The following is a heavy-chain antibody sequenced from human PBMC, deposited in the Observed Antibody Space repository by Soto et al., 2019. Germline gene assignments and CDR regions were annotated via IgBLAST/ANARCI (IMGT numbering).Heavy chain of an antibody. Sequence: SETLSLTCSVSGVSTSIYYWTWIRQSAGKGLEWIGRIYASRTTHYNPSLNSRVTMSVDTPRNQFSLKLSSVTATDTALYYCATTLAARGAFDVWGQGTMVTVSS. CDR1: GVSTSIYY. CDR2: IYASRTT. V-gene: IGHV4-4*07. CDR3: ATTLAARGAFDV. J-gene: IGHJ3*01. D-gene: IGHD2-15*01.